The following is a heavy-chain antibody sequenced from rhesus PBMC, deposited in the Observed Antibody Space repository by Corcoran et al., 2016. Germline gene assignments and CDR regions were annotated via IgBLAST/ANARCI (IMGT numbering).Heavy chain of an antibody. CDR2: IYWDDDK. Sequence: QVTLKESGPALVKPTQTLTLTCTFSGFSLSTSGMGVGWIRQPPGKALEWLASIYWDDDKYYSTSLKSRLTNSQDTSENQVVLTMTNMDPVATATYYCARIRSGWGDYWGQGVLVTVSS. CDR1: GFSLSTSGMG. CDR3: ARIRSGWGDY. J-gene: IGHJ4*01. V-gene: IGHV2S1*01. D-gene: IGHD6-31*01.